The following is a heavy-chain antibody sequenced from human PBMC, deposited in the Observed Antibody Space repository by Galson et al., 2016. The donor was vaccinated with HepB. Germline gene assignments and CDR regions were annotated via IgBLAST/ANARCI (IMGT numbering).Heavy chain of an antibody. D-gene: IGHD6-19*01. CDR3: ARSVPIAVAGNRWFDP. J-gene: IGHJ5*02. Sequence: SVKVSCKASGYTFYNYGISWVRQAPGQGLEWMGWINPYNGNTKYEQKVQGRVTMTTDTSTTTAYMELRSLRPDDTAVYYCARSVPIAVAGNRWFDPWGQGTLVTVSS. CDR2: INPYNGNT. CDR1: GYTFYNYG. V-gene: IGHV1-18*04.